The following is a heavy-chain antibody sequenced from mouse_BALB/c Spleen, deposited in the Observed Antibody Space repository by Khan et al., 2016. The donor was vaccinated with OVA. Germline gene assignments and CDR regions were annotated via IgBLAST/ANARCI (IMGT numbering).Heavy chain of an antibody. CDR3: ARPAYFSYSLAY. CDR2: LNPSTGSP. D-gene: IGHD2-10*01. J-gene: IGHJ4*01. V-gene: IGHV9-3-1*01. Sequence: QIQLVQSGPELKKPGETVKISCKASGYTFTNFGLHWVKQAPGKGLEWMGWLNPSTGSPTYADDFKGRFAFSLETSASTAYLQINNLKDDDAATYFCARPAYFSYSLAYWGQGTSITVSS. CDR1: GYTFTNFG.